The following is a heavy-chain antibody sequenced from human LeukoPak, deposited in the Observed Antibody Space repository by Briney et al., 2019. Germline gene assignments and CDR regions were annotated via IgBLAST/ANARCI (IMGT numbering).Heavy chain of an antibody. Sequence: GGSLRLSCAASGFTFSSYAMSWVRQAPGKGLEWVSAISGSGGSTYYADSVKGRFTISRDNSKNTLYLQMNSLRAEDTAVYYCAKVRFDFWSGYYFDYWGQGTLVTVSS. V-gene: IGHV3-23*01. CDR3: AKVRFDFWSGYYFDY. J-gene: IGHJ4*02. D-gene: IGHD3-3*01. CDR1: GFTFSSYA. CDR2: ISGSGGST.